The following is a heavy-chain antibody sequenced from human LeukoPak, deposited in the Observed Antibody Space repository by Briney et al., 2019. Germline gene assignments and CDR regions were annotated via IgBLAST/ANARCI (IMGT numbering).Heavy chain of an antibody. CDR1: GYTFTSYG. D-gene: IGHD5-18*01. V-gene: IGHV1-46*01. CDR3: AREIGPRQLHLWGSAFDY. CDR2: INPSGGGT. Sequence: GASVKVSCNASGYTFTSYGISWVRQAPGQGLEWMGIINPSGGGTSYAQKFQGRLTMTRDTSTTTVYMELSSLRSEDTAMYYCAREIGPRQLHLWGSAFDYWGQGTLVTVSS. J-gene: IGHJ4*02.